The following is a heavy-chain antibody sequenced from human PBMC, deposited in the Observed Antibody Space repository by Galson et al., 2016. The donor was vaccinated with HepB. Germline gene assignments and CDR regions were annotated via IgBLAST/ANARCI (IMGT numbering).Heavy chain of an antibody. CDR1: GFTVSDYH. CDR2: MYGGGRT. Sequence: SLRLSCAASGFTVSDYHMSWVRQAPGKGLEWVSVMYGGGRTEYRDSVKGRFTISRDNSKNTLYLRMNSLRAEDTAVYFCARDSASAAHSYWGQGTLVAVSS. CDR3: ARDSASAAHSY. D-gene: IGHD2-2*01. J-gene: IGHJ4*02. V-gene: IGHV3-66*01.